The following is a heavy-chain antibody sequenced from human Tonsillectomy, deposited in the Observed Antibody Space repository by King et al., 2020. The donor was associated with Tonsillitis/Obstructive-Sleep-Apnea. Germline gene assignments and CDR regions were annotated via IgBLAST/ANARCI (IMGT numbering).Heavy chain of an antibody. J-gene: IGHJ6*03. CDR1: GGTVTSHA. CDR2: IIPMFDTA. CDR3: ARLRVEPVAIESPYYYYFMDV. V-gene: IGHV1-69*01. Sequence: QLVQSGAEVKKPGSSVKVSCKASGGTVTSHAISWVRQAPGQGLEWMGGIIPMFDTANYAQKFQGRVTITAVESTSTVHMELSSLRSDDTAVYYCARLRVEPVAIESPYYYYFMDVWGKGTTVTVSS. D-gene: IGHD2-2*02.